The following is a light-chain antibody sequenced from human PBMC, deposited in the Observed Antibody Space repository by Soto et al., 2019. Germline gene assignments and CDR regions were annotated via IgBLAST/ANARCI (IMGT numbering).Light chain of an antibody. Sequence: QSALTQPHSASGSPGQSVTISCTGTSSDVGGYNYVSWYQHHPGKAPKLIIYEVFKRPSGVPDRFSGSKSGNTASLTVSGLQAEDEADYYCNSYAGSNTLVFGGGTKLTVL. CDR1: SSDVGGYNY. CDR3: NSYAGSNTLV. V-gene: IGLV2-8*01. J-gene: IGLJ3*02. CDR2: EVF.